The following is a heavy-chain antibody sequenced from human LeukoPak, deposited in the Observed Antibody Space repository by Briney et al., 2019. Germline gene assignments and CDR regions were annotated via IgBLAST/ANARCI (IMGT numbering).Heavy chain of an antibody. V-gene: IGHV1-46*01. CDR3: AGPGGDGGNAYWYFDL. Sequence: ASVKVSCKASGYTFTNYHIHWVRQAPGQGLECMGLINPSRGSTTYAEKFQGRVTMTRDTSTSTVYMELNSLRSEDTAVYYCAGPGGDGGNAYWYFDLWGRGTLVTVSS. J-gene: IGHJ2*01. CDR1: GYTFTNYH. D-gene: IGHD4-23*01. CDR2: INPSRGST.